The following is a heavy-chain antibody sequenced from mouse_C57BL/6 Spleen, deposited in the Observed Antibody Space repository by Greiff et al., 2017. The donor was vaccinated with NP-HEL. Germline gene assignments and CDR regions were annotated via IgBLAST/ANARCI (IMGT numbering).Heavy chain of an antibody. CDR3: ARGDYYGSSLWFAY. Sequence: VQLQQSGAELVRPGTSVKVSCKASGYAFTNYLIEWVKQRPGQGLEWIGVINPGSGGTNYNEKFKGKATLTADKSSSTAYMQLSSLTSEDSAVYFCARGDYYGSSLWFAYWGQGTLVTVSA. J-gene: IGHJ3*01. CDR1: GYAFTNYL. D-gene: IGHD1-1*01. CDR2: INPGSGGT. V-gene: IGHV1-54*01.